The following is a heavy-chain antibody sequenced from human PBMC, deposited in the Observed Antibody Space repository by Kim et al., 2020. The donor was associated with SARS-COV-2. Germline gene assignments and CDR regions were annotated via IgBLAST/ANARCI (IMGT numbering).Heavy chain of an antibody. J-gene: IGHJ4*02. CDR2: IYYSGST. V-gene: IGHV4-59*01. Sequence: SETLSLTCTVSGGSISSYYWSWIRQPPGNGLEWIGYIYYSGSTNYNPSLKSRVTISVDTSKNQFSLKLSSVTAADTAVYYCARLGYCSSTSCYVIEYWGQGTLVTVSS. D-gene: IGHD2-2*01. CDR3: ARLGYCSSTSCYVIEY. CDR1: GGSISSYY.